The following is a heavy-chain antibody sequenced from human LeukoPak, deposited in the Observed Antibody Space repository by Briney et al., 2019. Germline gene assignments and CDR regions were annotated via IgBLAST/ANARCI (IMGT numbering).Heavy chain of an antibody. D-gene: IGHD5-18*01. CDR3: AKGLRDTAMSPYFDY. CDR1: GFNYNTYW. J-gene: IGHJ4*02. CDR2: IKQDGSEK. Sequence: PGGSLRLSCVASGFNYNTYWMSWVRQAPGKGLEWVANIKQDGSEKNYVDSVKGRFTISRDNAKNSLYLQMNSLRAEDTAVYYCAKGLRDTAMSPYFDYWGQGTLVTVSS. V-gene: IGHV3-7*03.